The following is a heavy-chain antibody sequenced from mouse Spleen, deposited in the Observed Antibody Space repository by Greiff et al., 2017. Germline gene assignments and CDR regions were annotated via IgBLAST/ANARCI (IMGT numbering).Heavy chain of an antibody. CDR2: ISSGSSTI. V-gene: IGHV5-17*02. J-gene: IGHJ3*01. D-gene: IGHD2-14*01. CDR1: GFTFSSFG. Sequence: EVQLVESGGGLVQPGGSRKLSCAASGFTFSSFGMHWVRQAPEKGLEWVAYISSGSSTIYYADTVKGRFTISRDNPKNTLFLQMTSLRSEDTAMYYCARAGYRYPFAYWGQGTLVTVSA. CDR3: ARAGYRYPFAY.